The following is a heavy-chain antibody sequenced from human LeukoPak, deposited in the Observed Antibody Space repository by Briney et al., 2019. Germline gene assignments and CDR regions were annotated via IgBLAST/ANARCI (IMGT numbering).Heavy chain of an antibody. CDR2: ISGSGGST. V-gene: IGHV3-23*01. CDR3: AKFPFYGHFDY. Sequence: RGSLRLSCAASGFTFSSYAMSWVRQALGKGLEWVSAISGSGGSTYYADSVKGRFTISRDNSKNTLYLQMNSLRAEVTAVYYCAKFPFYGHFDYWGQGTLVTVSS. D-gene: IGHD2/OR15-2a*01. CDR1: GFTFSSYA. J-gene: IGHJ4*02.